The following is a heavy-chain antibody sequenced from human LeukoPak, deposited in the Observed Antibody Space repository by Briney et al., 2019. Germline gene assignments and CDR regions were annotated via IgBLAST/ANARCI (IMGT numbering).Heavy chain of an antibody. Sequence: PGGSLRLSCAASGFTFSNYWMSWVRQAPGKGLEWVGRIKSKTDGGTTDYAAPVKGRFTISRDDSKNTLYLQMNSLKTEDTAVYYCTTASGSYESLVYWGQGTLVTVSS. D-gene: IGHD1-26*01. J-gene: IGHJ4*02. CDR3: TTASGSYESLVY. CDR1: GFTFSNYW. CDR2: IKSKTDGGTT. V-gene: IGHV3-15*01.